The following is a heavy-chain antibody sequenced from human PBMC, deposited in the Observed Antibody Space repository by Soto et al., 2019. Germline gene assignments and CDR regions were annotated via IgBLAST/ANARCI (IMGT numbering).Heavy chain of an antibody. V-gene: IGHV4-61*01. CDR2: IYYSGST. CDR3: ARERNYYGMDV. J-gene: IGHJ6*02. CDR1: GGSVSSGSYY. Sequence: SETPSLTCTVSGGSVSSGSYYWSWIRQPPGKGLEWIGYIYYSGSTNYNPSLKSRVTISVDTSKNQFSLKLSSVTAADTAVYYCARERNYYGMDVWGQGTTVAVSS.